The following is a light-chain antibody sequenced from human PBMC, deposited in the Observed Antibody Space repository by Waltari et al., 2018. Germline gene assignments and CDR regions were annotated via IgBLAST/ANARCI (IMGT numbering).Light chain of an antibody. J-gene: IGKJ5*01. Sequence: DIQMTQSPSSVSASVGDTVTITCRASQSISTWLAWHQQKPGKAPKLLIYAASSLQSEVPSRFSGSGSVTDFTLTISSLQPEDFATYFCQQADSFPITFGQGTRVEI. CDR3: QQADSFPIT. CDR1: QSISTW. V-gene: IGKV1D-12*01. CDR2: AAS.